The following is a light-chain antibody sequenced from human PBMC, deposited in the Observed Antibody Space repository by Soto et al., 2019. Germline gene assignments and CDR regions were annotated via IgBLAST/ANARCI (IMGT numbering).Light chain of an antibody. J-gene: IGLJ1*01. Sequence: QSVLTQPPSASGSPGQSVTISCTGTSSNVGRYNYVSWYQQYPGKAPKLIIYEVTKRPSGVPDRFSGSKSGNTASLTVSGLLAEDDADYYCSSYAGSSSFVFGPGTKLTVL. CDR1: SSNVGRYNY. CDR2: EVT. V-gene: IGLV2-8*01. CDR3: SSYAGSSSFV.